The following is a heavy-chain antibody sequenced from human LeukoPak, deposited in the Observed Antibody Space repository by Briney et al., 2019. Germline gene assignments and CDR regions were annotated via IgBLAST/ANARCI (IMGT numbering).Heavy chain of an antibody. CDR3: ARDLSVLRFLEWPTYGMDV. CDR1: GGSISSYY. D-gene: IGHD3-3*01. Sequence: SETLSLTCTVSGGSISSYYWSWIRQPAGKGLEWIGRIYTSGSTNYNPSLKSRVTMSVDTSKNQFSLKLSSVTAADTAVYYCARDLSVLRFLEWPTYGMDVWGQGTTVTVSS. V-gene: IGHV4-4*07. J-gene: IGHJ6*02. CDR2: IYTSGST.